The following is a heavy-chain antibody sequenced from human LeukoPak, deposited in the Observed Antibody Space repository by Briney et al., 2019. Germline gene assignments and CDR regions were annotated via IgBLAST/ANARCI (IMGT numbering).Heavy chain of an antibody. CDR3: ARDLIGWSLDP. V-gene: IGHV3-48*03. D-gene: IGHD2-2*03. CDR2: IDNDGWAT. Sequence: GGSLRLSCAASGFSLSSFEMNWVRQAPGKGLEWIAYIDNDGWATSYYADSVKGRFTITRDDAKSSLYLQMDSLTVEDTAVYYCARDLIGWSLDPWGQGTLVTVSS. J-gene: IGHJ5*02. CDR1: GFSLSSFE.